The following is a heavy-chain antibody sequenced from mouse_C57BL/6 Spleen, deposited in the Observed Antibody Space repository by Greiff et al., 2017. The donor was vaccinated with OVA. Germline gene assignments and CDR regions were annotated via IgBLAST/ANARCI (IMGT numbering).Heavy chain of an antibody. J-gene: IGHJ3*01. V-gene: IGHV1-80*01. CDR3: ARSSYYGSSYAFAY. CDR1: GYAFSSYW. CDR2: IYPGDGDT. D-gene: IGHD1-1*01. Sequence: QVQLQQSGAELVKPGASVKISCKASGYAFSSYWMNWVKQRPGKGLEWIGQIYPGDGDTNYNGKFKGKATLTADKSSSTAYMQLSSLTSEDSAVYFCARSSYYGSSYAFAYWGQGTLVTVSA.